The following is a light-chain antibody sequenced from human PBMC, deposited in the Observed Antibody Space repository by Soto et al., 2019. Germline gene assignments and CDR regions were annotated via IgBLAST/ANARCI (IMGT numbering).Light chain of an antibody. Sequence: EIVLTQSPAPLSLSPGERATLSCRASQSVSGDLAWYHHKPGQAPRLIIYDASTRALDTPARFAGSGSGTEFTLTISSLQSEDVAVYFCQQYNNWPLTFGGGTKVDIK. V-gene: IGKV3-15*01. CDR1: QSVSGD. CDR2: DAS. J-gene: IGKJ4*01. CDR3: QQYNNWPLT.